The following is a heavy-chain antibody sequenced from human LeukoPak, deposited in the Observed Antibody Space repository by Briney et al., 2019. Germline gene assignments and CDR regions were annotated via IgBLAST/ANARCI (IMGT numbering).Heavy chain of an antibody. Sequence: SETLSLTCTVPGGSISSGGYYWSWIRQHPGKGLEWIGYIYYSGSTYYNPSLKSRVTISVDTSKNQFSLKLSSVTAADTAVYYCARDGGGSYPWAFDYWGQGTLVTVSS. J-gene: IGHJ4*02. CDR3: ARDGGGSYPWAFDY. V-gene: IGHV4-31*03. CDR2: IYYSGST. D-gene: IGHD1-26*01. CDR1: GGSISSGGYY.